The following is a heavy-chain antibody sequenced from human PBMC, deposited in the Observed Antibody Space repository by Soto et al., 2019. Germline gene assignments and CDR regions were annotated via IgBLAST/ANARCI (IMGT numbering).Heavy chain of an antibody. CDR3: ARHHNSGSYYPFDY. Sequence: PSETLCVTCTVAGGSISSSGYYWGWISQPPGKGLEWIGSIYYSGSTYYNPSLKSRVTISVDTSKNQFSLKLSSVTAADTAVYYCARHHNSGSYYPFDYWGQGTLVTVSS. J-gene: IGHJ4*02. D-gene: IGHD3-10*01. CDR1: GGSISSSGYY. CDR2: IYYSGST. V-gene: IGHV4-39*01.